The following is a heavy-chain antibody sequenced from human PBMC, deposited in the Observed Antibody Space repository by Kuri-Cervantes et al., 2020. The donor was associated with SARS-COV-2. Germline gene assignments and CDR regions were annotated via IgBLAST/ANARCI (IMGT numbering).Heavy chain of an antibody. CDR2: IYYSGST. Sequence: GSLRLSCTVSGGSISGSSYYWDWIRQPPGKGLEWIGSIYYSGSTYYNPSLKSRVTISVDTSKNQFSLNLTSVTAADSAVFCCARRSPQPYYYGMDVWGQGTTVTVSS. J-gene: IGHJ6*02. CDR1: GGSISGSSYY. V-gene: IGHV4-39*01. CDR3: ARRSPQPYYYGMDV.